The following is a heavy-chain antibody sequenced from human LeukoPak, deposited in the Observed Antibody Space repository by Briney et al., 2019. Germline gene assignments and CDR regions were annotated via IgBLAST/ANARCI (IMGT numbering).Heavy chain of an antibody. Sequence: QPGGSLRLSCAASGFTFSSYAMSWVRQAPGKGLEWVSAISGSGGSTYYADSVKGRFTISRDNSKNTLYLQMNSLRAEDTAVYYCAKDHKGWNWNYGDWFDPWGQGTLVTVSS. CDR3: AKDHKGWNWNYGDWFDP. CDR2: ISGSGGST. D-gene: IGHD1-7*01. J-gene: IGHJ5*02. CDR1: GFTFSSYA. V-gene: IGHV3-23*01.